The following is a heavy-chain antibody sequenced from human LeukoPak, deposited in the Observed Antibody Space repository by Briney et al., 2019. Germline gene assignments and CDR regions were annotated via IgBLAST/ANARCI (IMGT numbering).Heavy chain of an antibody. CDR3: ATLRIIVPATFVFDT. V-gene: IGHV1-2*02. J-gene: IGHJ5*02. D-gene: IGHD2/OR15-2a*01. CDR2: ISPSSGSS. Sequence: ASVKVSCKASGYIFTAHNIHWIRQAPGQGLEWVGWISPSSGSSSTAQRFQGRVTMTTDTSISTAYMDISSLRSDDTAVYFCATLRIIVPATFVFDTWGQGTQVGVSS. CDR1: GYIFTAHN.